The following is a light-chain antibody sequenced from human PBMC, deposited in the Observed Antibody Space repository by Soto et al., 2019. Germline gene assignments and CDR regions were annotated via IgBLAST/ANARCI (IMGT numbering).Light chain of an antibody. J-gene: IGKJ2*01. CDR2: YAS. CDR3: QQRSNWPPMYT. Sequence: EIVLTQSPATLSLSPGERATLSCRASQSVSSYLAWYQQKPGQAPRLLIYYASNRATGIPARFSGSGSGTDVIPIISSLVPEDFAVYYCQQRSNWPPMYTFGQGTKLEIK. V-gene: IGKV3-11*01. CDR1: QSVSSY.